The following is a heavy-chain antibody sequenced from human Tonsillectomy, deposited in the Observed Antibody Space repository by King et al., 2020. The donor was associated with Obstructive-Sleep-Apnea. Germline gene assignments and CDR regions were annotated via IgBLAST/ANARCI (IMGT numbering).Heavy chain of an antibody. CDR2: INHSGST. CDR3: ARPPLHHAFDI. J-gene: IGHJ3*02. CDR1: GGSFSGYY. V-gene: IGHV4-34*01. Sequence: VQLQQWGAGLLKPSETLSLTCAVYGGSFSGYYWSWIRQPPGKGLEWIGEINHSGSTNYNPSLKSRVTISVDTSKNQFSLELSSVTAADTAVYYCARPPLHHAFDIWGQGTMVTVSS.